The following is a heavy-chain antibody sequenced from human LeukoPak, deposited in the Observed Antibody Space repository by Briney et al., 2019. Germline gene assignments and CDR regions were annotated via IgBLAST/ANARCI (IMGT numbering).Heavy chain of an antibody. CDR1: GGSISNNNW. D-gene: IGHD3-10*01. J-gene: IGHJ5*02. CDR3: AIKPPSGWFGTGWLDP. CDR2: IYHSGTT. V-gene: IGHV4-4*02. Sequence: SETLSLTCSVSGGSISNNNWWSWVRQSPGKGLEWIGNIYHSGTTHYNPSLKSRATVSVDKSKNQFSLKLNSVTAADTAVYYCAIKPPSGWFGTGWLDPWGQGTLVTVSS.